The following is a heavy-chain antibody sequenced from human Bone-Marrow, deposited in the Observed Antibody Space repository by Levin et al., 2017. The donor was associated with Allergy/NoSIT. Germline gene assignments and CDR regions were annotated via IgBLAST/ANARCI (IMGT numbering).Heavy chain of an antibody. J-gene: IGHJ4*02. D-gene: IGHD1-20*01. V-gene: IGHV3-7*01. Sequence: ETLSLTCVASGFTFSDYAMTWVRQAPGKGLEWVANMGEDGADKYYVDSVKGRFTLSRDNAKKSLYLQMNNLSVDDTAVYYCARHNWYRFDYWGQGTLVTVSS. CDR2: MGEDGADK. CDR3: ARHNWYRFDY. CDR1: GFTFSDYA.